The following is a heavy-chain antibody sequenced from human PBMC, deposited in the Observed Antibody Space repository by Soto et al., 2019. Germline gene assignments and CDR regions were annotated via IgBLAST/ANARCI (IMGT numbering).Heavy chain of an antibody. V-gene: IGHV4-39*01. J-gene: IGHJ4*02. CDR1: GVSIHNSHSF. CDR3: GRVWEGATRHTETEA. CDR2: VYHNGGA. Sequence: SATLSLTYTVSGVSIHNSHSFWAWIRQPPGKGLEFIGSVYHNGGAHYNSSLKSRVTISVDTAHNQVSLRMRSLTAADTAVYYCGRVWEGATRHTETEAWGQGSLVT. D-gene: IGHD1-26*01.